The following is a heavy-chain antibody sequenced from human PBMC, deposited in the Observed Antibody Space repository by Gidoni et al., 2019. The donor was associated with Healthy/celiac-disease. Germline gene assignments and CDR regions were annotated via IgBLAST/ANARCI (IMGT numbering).Heavy chain of an antibody. V-gene: IGHV3-7*01. CDR2: IKQDGSEK. CDR3: ARDPPGVMTTVTTDY. D-gene: IGHD4-17*01. CDR1: GFTFSSYW. J-gene: IGHJ4*02. Sequence: EVQLVESGGGLVQPGGSLRLSCAASGFTFSSYWMSWVRQAPGKGLEWVANIKQDGSEKYYVDSVKGRFTISRDNAKNSLYLQMNSLRAEDTAVYYCARDPPGVMTTVTTDYWGQGTLVTVSS.